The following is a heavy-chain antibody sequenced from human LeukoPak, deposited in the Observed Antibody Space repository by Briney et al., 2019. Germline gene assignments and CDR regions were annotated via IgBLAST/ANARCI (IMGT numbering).Heavy chain of an antibody. CDR2: INRDGSKN. J-gene: IGHJ3*01. D-gene: IGHD2-21*02. CDR3: ARDSSPYCGDDCYFDAFDL. Sequence: GGSLRLSCGASEFTFGSYWMTCVRQAPGKGREWVANINRDGSKNHFVDSVKGRFTISRDNAKNFLYLQMNSLRAEDTAVYFCARDSSPYCGDDCYFDAFDLWGQGTMVTVSS. CDR1: EFTFGSYW. V-gene: IGHV3-7*03.